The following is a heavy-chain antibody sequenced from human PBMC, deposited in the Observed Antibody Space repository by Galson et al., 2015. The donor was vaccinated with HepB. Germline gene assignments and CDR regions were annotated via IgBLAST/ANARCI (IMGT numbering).Heavy chain of an antibody. V-gene: IGHV3-9*01. CDR1: GFTFDDYA. CDR2: ISWNSGSI. J-gene: IGHJ4*02. Sequence: SLRLSCAASGFTFDDYAMHWVRQAPGKGLEWVSGISWNSGSIGYADSVKGRFTISRDNAKNSLYLQMNSLRAEDTAVYYCARDGGSGWLRYYFDYWGQGTLVTVSS. D-gene: IGHD6-19*01. CDR3: ARDGGSGWLRYYFDY.